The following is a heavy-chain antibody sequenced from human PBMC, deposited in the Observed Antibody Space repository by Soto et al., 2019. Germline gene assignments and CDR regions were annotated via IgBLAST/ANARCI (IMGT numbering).Heavy chain of an antibody. V-gene: IGHV4-4*02. Sequence: SETLSLTCAFSGGSINSSHWWNWVGQPPGKGLEWIGQISHSGNANYNPSLTSRVTISVDKSKNHFSLKLTSVTAADTAVYYCAARHFWRGTWNDRRLEYLGQGTLVNVSS. CDR1: GGSINSSHW. D-gene: IGHD3-3*02. CDR2: ISHSGNA. J-gene: IGHJ4*02. CDR3: AARHFWRGTWNDRRLEY.